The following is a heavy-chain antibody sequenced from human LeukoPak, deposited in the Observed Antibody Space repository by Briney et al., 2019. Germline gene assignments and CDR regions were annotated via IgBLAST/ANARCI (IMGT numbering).Heavy chain of an antibody. CDR3: ARHHRVDTPRGYFDY. CDR2: IYYSGST. J-gene: IGHJ4*02. D-gene: IGHD5-18*01. V-gene: IGHV4-59*08. Sequence: SETLSLTCTVSGGSINTYYWSWIRQPPGKGLEWIGYIYYSGSTNYNPSLKSRVTISVDTSKNQFSLRLSSVTAADTAVYYCARHHRVDTPRGYFDYWGQGTLVTVSS. CDR1: GGSINTYY.